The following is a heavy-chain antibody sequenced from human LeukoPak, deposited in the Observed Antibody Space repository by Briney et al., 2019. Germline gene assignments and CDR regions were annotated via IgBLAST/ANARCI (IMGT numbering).Heavy chain of an antibody. V-gene: IGHV3-33*06. CDR2: IWYDGSNK. D-gene: IGHD5-12*01. J-gene: IGHJ6*02. CDR3: AKTHYDLLDV. CDR1: GFTFSSYG. Sequence: GGSLRLSCAASGFTFSSYGMHWVRQAPGKGLEWVAVIWYDGSNKYYVDSVKGRFTISRDNSKNTLYLQMNSLRAEDTGTYYCAKTHYDLLDVWGQGTTVTVSS.